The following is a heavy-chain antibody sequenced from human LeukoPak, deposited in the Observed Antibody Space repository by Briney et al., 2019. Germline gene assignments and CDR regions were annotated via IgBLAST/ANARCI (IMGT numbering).Heavy chain of an antibody. D-gene: IGHD3-22*01. V-gene: IGHV3-21*01. CDR3: AREGSGYYSKSPDY. CDR1: GFTFSSYS. Sequence: GGSLRLSCAASGFTFSSYSMNWVRRAPGKGLEWVSSISSSSSYIYYADSVKGRFTISRDNAKNSLYLQMNSLRAEDTAVYYCAREGSGYYSKSPDYWGQGTLVTVSS. CDR2: ISSSSSYI. J-gene: IGHJ4*02.